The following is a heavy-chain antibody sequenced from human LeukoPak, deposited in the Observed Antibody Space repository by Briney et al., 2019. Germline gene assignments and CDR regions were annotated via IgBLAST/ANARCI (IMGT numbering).Heavy chain of an antibody. D-gene: IGHD3-22*01. CDR1: GFTFSSYS. J-gene: IGHJ4*02. CDR2: ISGSGGST. V-gene: IGHV3-23*01. Sequence: PGGSLRLSCAASGFTFSSYSMIWVRQAPGKGLEWVSAISGSGGSTYYADSVKGRFTISRDNSKNTLYLQMNSLRAEDTAVYYCAKDPFYYDSSGGFDYWGQGTLVTVSS. CDR3: AKDPFYYDSSGGFDY.